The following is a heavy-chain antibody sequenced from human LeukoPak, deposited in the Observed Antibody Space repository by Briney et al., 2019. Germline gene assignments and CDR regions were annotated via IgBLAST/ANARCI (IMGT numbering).Heavy chain of an antibody. V-gene: IGHV3-48*04. CDR2: IRSNSSTI. CDR1: GFTFSSYG. Sequence: GGSLRLSCAASGFTFSSYGMNWVRQAPGKGLEWVSYIRSNSSTIYYADSVEGRFTISRDNSKNTLYLQMNSLRAEDTAVYYCARGDKVGGADYYYYMDGWRKGSKVTISS. CDR3: ARGDKVGGADYYYYMDG. D-gene: IGHD1-26*01. J-gene: IGHJ6*03.